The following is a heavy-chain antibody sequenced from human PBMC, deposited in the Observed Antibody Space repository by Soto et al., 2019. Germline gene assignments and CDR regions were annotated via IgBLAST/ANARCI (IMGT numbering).Heavy chain of an antibody. J-gene: IGHJ5*02. CDR3: ASGGSGWYGDWFDP. Sequence: SETLSLTCTVSGGSVSTTSSYWSWIRQPPGKGLEWIGYIHYSGSTNYNPSLKSRVTISVDTSKNQFSLKLSSVTAADTAVYYCASGGSGWYGDWFDPWGQGTLVTVSS. CDR2: IHYSGST. D-gene: IGHD6-19*01. V-gene: IGHV4-61*01. CDR1: GGSVSTTSSY.